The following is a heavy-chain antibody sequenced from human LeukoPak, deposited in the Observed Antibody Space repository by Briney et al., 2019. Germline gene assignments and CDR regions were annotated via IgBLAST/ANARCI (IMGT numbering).Heavy chain of an antibody. V-gene: IGHV4-59*01. CDR2: IYYSGST. D-gene: IGHD2-15*01. Sequence: SETLSLTCTVSGGSISSYYWSWIRQPPGKGLDWIGYIYYSGSTNYNPSLKSRVTISVGTSKNQFSLKLSSVTAADTAVYYCAREYCSGGSCYPYYFDYWGQGTLVTVSS. J-gene: IGHJ4*02. CDR1: GGSISSYY. CDR3: AREYCSGGSCYPYYFDY.